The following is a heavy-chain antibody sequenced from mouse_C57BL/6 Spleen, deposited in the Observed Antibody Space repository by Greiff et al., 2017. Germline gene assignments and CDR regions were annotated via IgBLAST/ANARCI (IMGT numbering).Heavy chain of an antibody. CDR3: ARQLRPEWYFDD. CDR1: GYTFTSYW. V-gene: IGHV1-55*01. Sequence: VQLQQSGAELVKPGASVKMSCKASGYTFTSYWITWVKQRPGQGLEWIGDIYPGSGSTNYNEKFKSKATLTVDTSSSTAYMQLSSLPSEDSAVYDCARQLRPEWYFDDWGQGTTLTVSS. J-gene: IGHJ2*01. D-gene: IGHD3-2*02. CDR2: IYPGSGST.